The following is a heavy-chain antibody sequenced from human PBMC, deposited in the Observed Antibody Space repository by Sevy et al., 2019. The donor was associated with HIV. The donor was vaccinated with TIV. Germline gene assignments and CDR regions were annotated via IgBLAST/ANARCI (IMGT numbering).Heavy chain of an antibody. V-gene: IGHV3-33*01. J-gene: IGHJ4*02. CDR2: IWYDGNNK. CDR1: GLIFRNYA. Sequence: GGSLRLSCAASGLIFRNYAMHWVRQAPGKGLEWVAVIWYDGNNKYYADAVKGRFTISRDNSKNTQYLQMNSLRVEDTTVDYCAADYSAPGVAVADQFDYWGQGTLVTVSS. D-gene: IGHD6-19*01. CDR3: AADYSAPGVAVADQFDY.